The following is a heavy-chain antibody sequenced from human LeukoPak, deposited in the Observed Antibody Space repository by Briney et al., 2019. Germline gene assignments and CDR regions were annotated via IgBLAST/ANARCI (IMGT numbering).Heavy chain of an antibody. D-gene: IGHD2-15*01. CDR2: INDDGSGT. Sequence: PGGSLRLSCAASGFTFKLYWMHWVRQVPGKRPVWVSRINDDGSGTIYADSVRGRFTISRDDAKNTVYLQMNNLRAEDTAVYYCVRGGPSTWSWGQGTLVTVSS. CDR1: GFTFKLYW. J-gene: IGHJ5*02. CDR3: VRGGPSTWS. V-gene: IGHV3-74*01.